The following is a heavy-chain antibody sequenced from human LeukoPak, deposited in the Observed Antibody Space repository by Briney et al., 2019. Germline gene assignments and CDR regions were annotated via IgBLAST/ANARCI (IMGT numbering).Heavy chain of an antibody. Sequence: SETLSLTCTVSGGSISSYYWSWIRQPPGKGLEWIGYIYYRGGTSYNPSLKSRVTISVDTSKNQFALKLSSVTAADTAMYFCARVPYYYDSSGAFDVWGLGTMVTVSS. CDR1: GGSISSYY. D-gene: IGHD3-22*01. CDR3: ARVPYYYDSSGAFDV. CDR2: IYYRGGT. V-gene: IGHV4-59*01. J-gene: IGHJ3*01.